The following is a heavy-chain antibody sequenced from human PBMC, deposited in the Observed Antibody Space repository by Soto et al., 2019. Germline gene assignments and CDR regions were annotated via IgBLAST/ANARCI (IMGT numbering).Heavy chain of an antibody. CDR3: VRYYYDSSGLNWFDP. V-gene: IGHV4-31*03. CDR1: GGSISSGDFY. J-gene: IGHJ5*02. D-gene: IGHD3-22*01. CDR2: MYHSGNT. Sequence: PSETLSLTCTVSGGSISSGDFYCSWIRQHPGKGLEWIGYMYHSGNTYYNPSLKSRVTMSLDTSKNQFSLKLTSVTAADTAVYYCVRYYYDSSGLNWFDPWGQGTLVTVSS.